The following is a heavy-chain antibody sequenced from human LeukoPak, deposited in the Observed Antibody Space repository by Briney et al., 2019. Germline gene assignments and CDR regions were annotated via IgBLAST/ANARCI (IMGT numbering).Heavy chain of an antibody. CDR2: IYSSGST. J-gene: IGHJ2*01. V-gene: IGHV4-4*07. Sequence: PSETLSLTCTVSAGSISSYYWTWIRQPAGKGLEWIGQIYSSGSTIYNPSLRSRVTLSVDTSKNQFSLKLTSVTAADTAVYYCAREDLAPATRNWYIDLWGRGTLVTVSS. CDR1: AGSISSYY. D-gene: IGHD1-26*01. CDR3: AREDLAPATRNWYIDL.